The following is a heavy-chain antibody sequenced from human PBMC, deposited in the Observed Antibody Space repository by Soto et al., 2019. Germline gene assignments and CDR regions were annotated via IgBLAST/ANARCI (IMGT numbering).Heavy chain of an antibody. D-gene: IGHD3-22*01. Sequence: GGSLRLSCAASGFTFSDYYMSWIRQAPGKGLEWVSNINSSGSTKYYVDSVKGRFTISRDNAKNSLYLQMSSLRAEDTALYYCASDPYDSSGYGAFDIWGQGTMVTVSS. CDR3: ASDPYDSSGYGAFDI. CDR1: GFTFSDYY. V-gene: IGHV3-11*04. CDR2: INSSGSTK. J-gene: IGHJ3*02.